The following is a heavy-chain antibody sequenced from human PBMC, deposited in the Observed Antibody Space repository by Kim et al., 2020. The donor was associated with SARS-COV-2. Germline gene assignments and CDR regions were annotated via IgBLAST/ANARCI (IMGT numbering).Heavy chain of an antibody. V-gene: IGHV1-69*13. J-gene: IGHJ3*02. CDR2: IITIFGTP. Sequence: SVKVSCKPSGGTLSNYAINWVRQAPGQGLEWMGGIITIFGTPNYAQRSQDSVTITADESTSTVYMEVSRLRSEDTAVYYCARASYPYTSSLYGASDAFDIWGQGTMVTVSS. D-gene: IGHD6-13*01. CDR1: GGTLSNYA. CDR3: ARASYPYTSSLYGASDAFDI.